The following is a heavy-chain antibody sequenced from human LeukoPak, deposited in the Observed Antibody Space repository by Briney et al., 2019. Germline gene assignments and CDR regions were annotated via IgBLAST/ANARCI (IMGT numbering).Heavy chain of an antibody. Sequence: SEALSLTCAVYGVSFSDYYCSWIRQPPGKGLEWIGEINHSGSTNYDPSLKSRVTISVDTSKKQFSLKLKSVTAADTAVYYCAQKVGATPSWFDPWGQGTLVTVSS. J-gene: IGHJ5*02. CDR2: INHSGST. CDR3: AQKVGATPSWFDP. V-gene: IGHV4-34*01. CDR1: GVSFSDYY. D-gene: IGHD1-26*01.